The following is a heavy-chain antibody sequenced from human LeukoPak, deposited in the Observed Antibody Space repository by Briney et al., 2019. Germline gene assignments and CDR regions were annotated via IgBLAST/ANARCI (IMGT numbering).Heavy chain of an antibody. CDR2: IYYSGST. V-gene: IGHV4-39*01. J-gene: IGHJ5*02. CDR1: GGSISSSGYY. Sequence: SETLSLXCTVSGGSISSSGYYWGWIRQPPGKGLEWIASIYYSGSTYYNPSLKSRVTISVDTSENQLSLKLSSLTAADTAVYYCARHEYSGSYYGLSWFDPWGQGTLVTVSS. CDR3: ARHEYSGSYYGLSWFDP. D-gene: IGHD1-26*01.